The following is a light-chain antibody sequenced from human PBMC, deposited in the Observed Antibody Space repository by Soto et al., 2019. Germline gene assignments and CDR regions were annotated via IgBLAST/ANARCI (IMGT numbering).Light chain of an antibody. V-gene: IGLV1-44*01. CDR2: SNY. J-gene: IGLJ1*01. Sequence: QSVLTQPPSASGTPGQRVTISCSGSSSNIGSKTVNWYQQLPGTAPKLLIYSNYQRPSGVPDRFSGSKSGTSASLAISGLQSEDDADYYCAAWDASLNGYVFGTGTKLTVL. CDR1: SSNIGSKT. CDR3: AAWDASLNGYV.